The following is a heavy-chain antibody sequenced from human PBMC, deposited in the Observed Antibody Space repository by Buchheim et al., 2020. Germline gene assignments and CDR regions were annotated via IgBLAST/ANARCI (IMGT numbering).Heavy chain of an antibody. V-gene: IGHV4-34*01. CDR3: ARLVVATTRLDDWFDP. CDR1: GGSFSGYS. D-gene: IGHD5-12*01. Sequence: QVQLQQWGAGLLKPSETLSLTCAVYGGSFSGYSWSWIRQPPGKGLEWIGEINHSGSTNYNPSLKSRVTISVDTSKNQFSLKLSSVTAADTAVYYCARLVVATTRLDDWFDPWGQGTL. CDR2: INHSGST. J-gene: IGHJ5*02.